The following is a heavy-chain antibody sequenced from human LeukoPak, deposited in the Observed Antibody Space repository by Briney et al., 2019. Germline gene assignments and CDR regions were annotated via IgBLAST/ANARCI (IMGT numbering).Heavy chain of an antibody. CDR3: TPSALWFGEFTTENNDY. D-gene: IGHD3-10*01. V-gene: IGHV3-15*01. Sequence: TSGGSLRLSCAASGFTFSNAWMSWVRQAPGKGLEWVGRIKSKTDGGTTDYAAPVKGRFTISREDSKNTLYLQMNSLKTEDTAVYYCTPSALWFGEFTTENNDYWGQGALVTVSS. CDR2: IKSKTDGGTT. J-gene: IGHJ4*02. CDR1: GFTFSNAW.